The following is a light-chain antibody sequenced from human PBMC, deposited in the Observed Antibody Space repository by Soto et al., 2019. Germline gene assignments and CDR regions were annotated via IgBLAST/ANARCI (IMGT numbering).Light chain of an antibody. CDR1: QGISSY. J-gene: IGKJ4*01. V-gene: IGKV1-9*01. CDR2: AAS. Sequence: IQLTQSPSSLSASVGDRVTITCRASQGISSYLAWYQQKPGKAPKLLIYAASTLQSGVPSRFSGSGSGTDFTLTISSLHPEDFATYYCQQLNSYPLTFCGGTKVEIK. CDR3: QQLNSYPLT.